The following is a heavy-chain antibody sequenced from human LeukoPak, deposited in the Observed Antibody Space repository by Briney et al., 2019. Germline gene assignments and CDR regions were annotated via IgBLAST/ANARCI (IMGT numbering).Heavy chain of an antibody. Sequence: GASVKVSCKASGGTFSSYAISWMRQAPGQGLEWMGRIIPILGIANYAQKFQGRVTITADKSTSTAYMELSSLRSEDTAVYYCARGYYDFWSGYSPVGMDVWGQGTTVTVSS. CDR1: GGTFSSYA. V-gene: IGHV1-69*04. CDR2: IIPILGIA. J-gene: IGHJ6*02. CDR3: ARGYYDFWSGYSPVGMDV. D-gene: IGHD3-3*01.